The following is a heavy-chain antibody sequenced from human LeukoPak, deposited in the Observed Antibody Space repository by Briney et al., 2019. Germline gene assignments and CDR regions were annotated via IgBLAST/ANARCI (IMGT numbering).Heavy chain of an antibody. CDR1: GFTFSSYW. Sequence: GGSLRLSCAASGFTFSSYWMDWVRQAPGKGLVWVSRIKTDGSSTSYADSVKGRFTISRDDAKNTLYMQMNSLRAEDTAVYYCARERSSGWSDYWGQGTLVTVSS. J-gene: IGHJ4*02. D-gene: IGHD6-19*01. V-gene: IGHV3-74*01. CDR2: IKTDGSST. CDR3: ARERSSGWSDY.